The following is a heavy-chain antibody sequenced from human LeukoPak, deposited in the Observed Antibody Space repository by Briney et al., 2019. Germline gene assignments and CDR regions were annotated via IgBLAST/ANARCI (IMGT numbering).Heavy chain of an antibody. CDR3: ATRYQFYDSSGYHL. CDR2: ISAYNGNT. D-gene: IGHD3-22*01. J-gene: IGHJ5*02. CDR1: GYTFTSYG. Sequence: ASVKVSCKASGYTFTSYGISWVRQAPGQGLEWMGWISAYNGNTNYAQKLQGRVTMTTDTSTSTAYMELRSLRSDDTAVYYCATRYQFYDSSGYHLWGQGTLVTVSS. V-gene: IGHV1-18*01.